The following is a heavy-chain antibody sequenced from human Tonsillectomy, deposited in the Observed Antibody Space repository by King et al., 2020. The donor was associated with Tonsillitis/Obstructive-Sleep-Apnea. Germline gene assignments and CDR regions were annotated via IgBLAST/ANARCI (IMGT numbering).Heavy chain of an antibody. CDR2: IYYNGDT. J-gene: IGHJ6*03. CDR1: GGSISSSRYY. CDR3: ARHAPDMDNYYYYMDV. D-gene: IGHD3-9*01. V-gene: IGHV4-39*01. Sequence: LQLQESGPGLVKPSETLSLSCTVSGGSISSSRYYWGWIRQPPGKGLEWIGTIYYNGDTYYNPSLKSRVTVSIDTSEYQFSLKLTSVTAADTAVYCCARHAPDMDNYYYYMDVWGKGTTVTVSS.